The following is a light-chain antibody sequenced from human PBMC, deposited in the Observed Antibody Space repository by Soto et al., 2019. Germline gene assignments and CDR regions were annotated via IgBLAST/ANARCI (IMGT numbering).Light chain of an antibody. CDR1: RSDIGSNF. CDR2: NSN. J-gene: IGLJ1*01. Sequence: QAVVSQPPSASGTPGQTVIISCSGSRSDIGSNFVNWYQHLPGTAPKLLIYNSNQRPSGVPDRFSGSKSGTSASLAISGLQSEDEADYYCAAWDDSLTGPVFGTGTKLT. CDR3: AAWDDSLTGPV. V-gene: IGLV1-44*01.